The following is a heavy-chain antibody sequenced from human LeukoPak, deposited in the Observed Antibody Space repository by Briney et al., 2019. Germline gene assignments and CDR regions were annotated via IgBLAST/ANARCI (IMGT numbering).Heavy chain of an antibody. CDR2: IHDSRST. D-gene: IGHD5-24*01. CDR1: GASFSSDTYY. V-gene: IGHV4-61*01. CDR3: ARDPGGDGYSVDYFDS. Sequence: SETLSLTCIVSGASFSSDTYYWSWIRQPPGKGLEWIGHIHDSRSTNYNPSLKSRVTILVDTSKNQFSLKLSSVTAADTAVYYCARDPGGDGYSVDYFDSWGQGILVTVSS. J-gene: IGHJ4*02.